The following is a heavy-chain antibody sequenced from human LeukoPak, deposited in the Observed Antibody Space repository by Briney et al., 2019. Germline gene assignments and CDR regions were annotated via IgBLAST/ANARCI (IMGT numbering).Heavy chain of an antibody. CDR1: GGSISSYY. CDR3: ARENISLLWFGELLGYYFGY. D-gene: IGHD3-10*01. Sequence: PSETLSLTCTVSGGSISSYYWSWIRQPAGKGLEWIGRIYTSGSTNYNPSLKSRVTMSVDTSKNQFSLKLSSVTAADTAVYYCARENISLLWFGELLGYYFGYWGQGTLVTVS. V-gene: IGHV4-4*07. CDR2: IYTSGST. J-gene: IGHJ4*02.